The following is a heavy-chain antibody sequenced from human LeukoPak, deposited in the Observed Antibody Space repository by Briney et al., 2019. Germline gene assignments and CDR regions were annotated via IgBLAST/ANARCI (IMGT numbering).Heavy chain of an antibody. V-gene: IGHV3-74*01. CDR2: INEYGTT. J-gene: IGHJ4*02. CDR1: GCTFSDFW. Sequence: TGGSLRLSCAASGCTFSDFWMYWVRQAPGKGLVWISNINEYGTTAYADSVKGRFTISRDNAKNTLYLQMNSLRAEDTAVYYCARVRGGNWGQGTLVTVSS. D-gene: IGHD3-16*01. CDR3: ARVRGGN.